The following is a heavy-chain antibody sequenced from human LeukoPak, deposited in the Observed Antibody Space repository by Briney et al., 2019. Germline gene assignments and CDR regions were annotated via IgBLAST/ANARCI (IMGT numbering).Heavy chain of an antibody. CDR2: ISSSSSYI. D-gene: IGHD3-10*01. V-gene: IGHV3-21*01. CDR1: GFTFSSYS. CDR3: ARDQGRGIWFGELIDAFDI. Sequence: GGSLRLSCAASGFTFSSYSMNWVRQAPGKGLEWVSSISSSSSYIYYADSVKGRFTISGDNAKNSLYLQMNSLRAEDTAVYYCARDQGRGIWFGELIDAFDIWGQGTMVTVSS. J-gene: IGHJ3*02.